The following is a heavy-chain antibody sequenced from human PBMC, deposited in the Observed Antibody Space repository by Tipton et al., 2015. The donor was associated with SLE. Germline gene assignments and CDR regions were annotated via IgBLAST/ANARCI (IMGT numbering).Heavy chain of an antibody. CDR1: GYTFTTYL. D-gene: IGHD3-3*01. CDR3: ARTEWRQRSIDLFFHMDV. Sequence: QVQLVQSGAEVKKPGASVKVSCKASGYTFTTYLITWGRQAPGQGLEWLGWIKPYYGNTNYARSLHGRVTMTTDTSTTTAYMELRSLRSDDTAVYYCARTEWRQRSIDLFFHMDVWGTGTTVTVSS. J-gene: IGHJ6*03. V-gene: IGHV1-18*01. CDR2: IKPYYGNT.